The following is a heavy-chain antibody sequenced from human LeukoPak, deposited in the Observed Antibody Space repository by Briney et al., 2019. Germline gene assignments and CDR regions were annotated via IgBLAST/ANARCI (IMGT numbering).Heavy chain of an antibody. CDR2: IKQDGSEK. V-gene: IGHV3-7*01. Sequence: GGSLRLSCAASGFIFSNYWMAWVRQAPGKGLEWVANIKQDGSEKYYVDSVKGRFTISRDNARNTLYLQMNSLRAEGTGVYYCARGGDSSGYSLDYWGQGTLVTVSS. J-gene: IGHJ4*02. CDR3: ARGGDSSGYSLDY. CDR1: GFIFSNYW. D-gene: IGHD3-22*01.